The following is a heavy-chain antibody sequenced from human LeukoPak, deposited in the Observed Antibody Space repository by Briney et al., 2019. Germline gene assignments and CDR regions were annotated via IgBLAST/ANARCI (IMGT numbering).Heavy chain of an antibody. CDR3: AREPTVVTGAFDI. CDR2: IYYSGST. V-gene: IGHV4-39*02. D-gene: IGHD4-23*01. CDR1: GGSISSSSYY. J-gene: IGHJ3*02. Sequence: SETLSLTCTVSGGSISSSSYYWGWIRQPPGKGLEWIGSIYYSGSTYHNPSLKSRVTISVDTSKNQFSLKLSSVTAADTAVYYCAREPTVVTGAFDIWGQGTMVTVSS.